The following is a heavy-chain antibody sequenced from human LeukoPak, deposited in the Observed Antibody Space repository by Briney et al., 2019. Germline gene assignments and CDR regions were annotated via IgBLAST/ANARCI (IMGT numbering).Heavy chain of an antibody. CDR2: IYHSGST. CDR1: GGSISSGGYY. D-gene: IGHD3-3*01. CDR3: ARDKRSKVLIFGVTEHYYYYYMDV. J-gene: IGHJ6*03. V-gene: IGHV4-30-2*01. Sequence: SQTLSLTCTVSGGSISSGGYYWSWIRQPPGKGLEWIGYIYHSGSTYYNPSLKSRVTISVDRSKNQFSLKLSSVTAADTAVYYCARDKRSKVLIFGVTEHYYYYYMDVWGKGTTVTVSS.